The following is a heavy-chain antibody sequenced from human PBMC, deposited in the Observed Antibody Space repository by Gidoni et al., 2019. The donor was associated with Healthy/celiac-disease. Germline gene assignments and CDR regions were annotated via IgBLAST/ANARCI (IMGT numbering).Heavy chain of an antibody. CDR2: INHSGST. CDR3: ARGPGVSERYYYYGMDV. Sequence: QVQLQQWGAGLLKPSETLSLTCAVYGGSFSGYYWSWIRQPPGKGLEWIGEINHSGSTNYNPSLKSRVTISVDTFKNQFSLKLSSVTAADTAVYYCARGPGVSERYYYYGMDVWGQGTTVTVSS. CDR1: GGSFSGYY. V-gene: IGHV4-34*01. J-gene: IGHJ6*02. D-gene: IGHD2-8*01.